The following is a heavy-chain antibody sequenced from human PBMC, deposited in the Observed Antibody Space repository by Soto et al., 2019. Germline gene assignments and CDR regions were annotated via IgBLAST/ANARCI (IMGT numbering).Heavy chain of an antibody. D-gene: IGHD3-3*01. J-gene: IGHJ4*02. CDR2: IKEDGSDM. CDR1: GFTFSSYW. CDR3: ATEVWVYYAFWSGYSDY. V-gene: IGHV3-7*01. Sequence: EVQLVESGGGLVQPGGSLRLSCAASGFTFSSYWMSWVRQAPGKGLEWVANIKEDGSDMYYVDSVKGRFTISRDNAKNSLYLQMNSLRAEDTAVYYCATEVWVYYAFWSGYSDYWGQGTLVTVSS.